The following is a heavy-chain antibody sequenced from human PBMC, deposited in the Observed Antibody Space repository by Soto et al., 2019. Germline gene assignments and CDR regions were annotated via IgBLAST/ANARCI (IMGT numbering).Heavy chain of an antibody. CDR2: IIPIFGTA. CDR1: GGTFSSYA. D-gene: IGHD3-3*01. Sequence: ASVKVSCKASGGTFSSYAISWVRQAPGQGLEWMGGIIPIFGTANYAQKFQGRVTITADESTSTAYMELSSLRSEDTAVYYCARAFLDFWSGYSYYYYYYGMDVWGQGTTVTVSS. J-gene: IGHJ6*02. V-gene: IGHV1-69*13. CDR3: ARAFLDFWSGYSYYYYYYGMDV.